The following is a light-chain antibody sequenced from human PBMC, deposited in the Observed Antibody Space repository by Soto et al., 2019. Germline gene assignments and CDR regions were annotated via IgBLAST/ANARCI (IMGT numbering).Light chain of an antibody. CDR3: QQYNNWYT. CDR1: QSVSSN. J-gene: IGKJ2*01. Sequence: DIVMTQSPATLSVSPGERATLSCRASQSVSSNLAWYQQKPGQAPRLLIYGASTRATGIPARFSGSGSGTEFTLTISSLQSEDFAVYYCQQYNNWYTFGQGTKLEIK. CDR2: GAS. V-gene: IGKV3-15*01.